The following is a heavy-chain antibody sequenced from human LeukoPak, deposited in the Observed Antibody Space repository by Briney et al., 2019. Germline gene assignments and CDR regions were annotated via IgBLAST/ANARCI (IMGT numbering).Heavy chain of an antibody. Sequence: GGSLRLSCAASGFAFSSYVMHWVRQAPGKGLEWVAVISYGGSNKYYAGSVKGRFTISRDNSKNTLYLQMDSLRAEDTAVYYCAKDAYYYGSGSYYFDYWAREPWSPSPQ. D-gene: IGHD3-10*01. CDR1: GFAFSSYV. CDR2: ISYGGSNK. V-gene: IGHV3-30*18. J-gene: IGHJ4*02. CDR3: AKDAYYYGSGSYYFDY.